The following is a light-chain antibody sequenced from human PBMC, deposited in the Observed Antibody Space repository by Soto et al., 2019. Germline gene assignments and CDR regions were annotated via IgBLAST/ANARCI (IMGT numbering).Light chain of an antibody. CDR1: RSDIGDSNF. Sequence: QSALTEPASVSLSPGHSVTISCTGPRSDIGDSNFISWYQQSPGKAPRLLIYEVNNRPSGVSRRFSGSKAGNTASLTISGLLEDDEADYFCASFGSGTILVFGSGTKVTVL. CDR2: EVN. J-gene: IGLJ1*01. V-gene: IGLV2-14*01. CDR3: ASFGSGTILV.